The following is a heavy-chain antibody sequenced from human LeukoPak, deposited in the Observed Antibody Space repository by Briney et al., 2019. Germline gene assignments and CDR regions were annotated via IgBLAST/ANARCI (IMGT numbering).Heavy chain of an antibody. CDR2: FDPEDGET. D-gene: IGHD6-13*01. CDR1: GYTLTELS. CDR3: ATRPYSSSWYYFDY. J-gene: IGHJ4*02. Sequence: ASVKVSCKVSGYTLTELSIHWVRQAPGKGLEWMGGFDPEDGETIYAQKFQGRVTMTEDTSTDTDYMELSRLRYEDTAVYYCATRPYSSSWYYFDYWGQGTLVTVSS. V-gene: IGHV1-24*01.